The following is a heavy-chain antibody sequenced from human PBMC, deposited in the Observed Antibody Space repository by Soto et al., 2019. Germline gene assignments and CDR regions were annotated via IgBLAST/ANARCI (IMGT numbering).Heavy chain of an antibody. Sequence: GGSLRLSCAASGFTFSSYAMSWVRQAPGKGLEWVSAISGSGGSTYYADSVKGRFTISRDNSKNTLYLQMNSLRAEDTAVYYCEKELLRGNCGGDCYQLPFDYWGQGTLVTVSS. J-gene: IGHJ4*02. D-gene: IGHD2-21*02. CDR3: EKELLRGNCGGDCYQLPFDY. CDR1: GFTFSSYA. V-gene: IGHV3-23*01. CDR2: ISGSGGST.